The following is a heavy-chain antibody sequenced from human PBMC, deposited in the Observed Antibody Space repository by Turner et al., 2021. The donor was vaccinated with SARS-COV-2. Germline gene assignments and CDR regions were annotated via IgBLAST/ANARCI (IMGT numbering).Heavy chain of an antibody. Sequence: EVQLMESGGGLIKPGRSLRLSCTASGFTFSAYTMVWFRQAPGKGLEWLGFIIKKSYVWATEYAASVKGRFTISRDDSKSIAYLQMSSLKTVDTAVYYCARSEDPYYADSSGYPDSWGQGTLVTVSS. CDR3: ARSEDPYYADSSGYPDS. CDR1: GFTFSAYT. D-gene: IGHD3-22*01. J-gene: IGHJ4*02. V-gene: IGHV3-49*05. CDR2: IIKKSYVWAT.